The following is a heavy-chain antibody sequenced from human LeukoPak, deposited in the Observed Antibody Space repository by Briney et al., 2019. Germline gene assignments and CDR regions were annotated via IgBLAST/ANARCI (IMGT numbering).Heavy chain of an antibody. Sequence: SETLSLSCTVSGGSSSSYYWSWIRQPAGKGLKWIGRIYTSGSTNYNPSLKSRVTMSVDTSKNQFSLKLSSVTAADTAVYYCARDYGSGTPFDYWGQGTLVTVSS. J-gene: IGHJ4*02. CDR1: GGSSSSYY. CDR2: IYTSGST. V-gene: IGHV4-4*07. D-gene: IGHD3-10*01. CDR3: ARDYGSGTPFDY.